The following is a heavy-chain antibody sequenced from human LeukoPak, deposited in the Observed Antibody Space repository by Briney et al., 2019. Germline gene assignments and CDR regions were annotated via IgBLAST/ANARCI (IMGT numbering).Heavy chain of an antibody. CDR3: ARGIRYFDWLPLDY. J-gene: IGHJ4*02. CDR1: GFTFDDYG. CDR2: INWNGGST. Sequence: GGSLRLSCAASGFTFDDYGMSWVRQAPGKGLEWVSGINWNGGSTGHADSVKGRFTISRDNAKNSLYLQMNSLRAEDTALYHCARGIRYFDWLPLDYWGQGTLVTVSS. D-gene: IGHD3-9*01. V-gene: IGHV3-20*01.